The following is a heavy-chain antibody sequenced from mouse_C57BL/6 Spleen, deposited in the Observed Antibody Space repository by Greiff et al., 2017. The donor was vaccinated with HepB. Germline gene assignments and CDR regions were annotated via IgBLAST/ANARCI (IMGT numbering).Heavy chain of an antibody. J-gene: IGHJ1*03. D-gene: IGHD1-1*01. Sequence: QVQLQQPGAELVMPGASVKLSCKASGYTFTSYWMHWVKQRPGQGLEWIGEIDPSDSYTNYNQKFKGKSTLTVDKSSSTAYMQLSSLTSEDSAVYYCARLGYYGSSYVGYVDVWGTGTTVTVSA. V-gene: IGHV1-69*01. CDR1: GYTFTSYW. CDR2: IDPSDSYT. CDR3: ARLGYYGSSYVGYVDV.